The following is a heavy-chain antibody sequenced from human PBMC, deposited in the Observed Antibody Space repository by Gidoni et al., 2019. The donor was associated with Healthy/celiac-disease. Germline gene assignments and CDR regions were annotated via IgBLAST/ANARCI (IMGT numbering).Heavy chain of an antibody. D-gene: IGHD5-12*01. V-gene: IGHV3-23*01. CDR2: ISGSGGST. Sequence: EVQLLESGGGLVQPGGSLRLSCAASGFTFSSYAMSWVRQAPGKGLEWVSAISGSGGSTYYADSVKGRFTISRDNSKNTLYLQMNSQRAEDTAVYYCAKEGGYSGYDLGAGYFDYWGQGTLVTVSS. CDR3: AKEGGYSGYDLGAGYFDY. CDR1: GFTFSSYA. J-gene: IGHJ4*02.